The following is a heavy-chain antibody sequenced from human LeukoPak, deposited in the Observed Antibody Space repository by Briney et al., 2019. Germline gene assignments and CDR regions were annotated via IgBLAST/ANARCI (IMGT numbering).Heavy chain of an antibody. V-gene: IGHV3-23*01. J-gene: IGHJ5*02. D-gene: IGHD2-2*01. CDR3: ARLGYCSSTSCYQSGFDP. CDR2: ISGSGGST. CDR1: GFTFSSYA. Sequence: GGSLRLSCAASGFTFSSYAMSWVRQAPGKGLEWVSAISGSGGSTYYADSVKGQFTISRDNSKNTLYLQMNSLRAEDTAVYYCARLGYCSSTSCYQSGFDPWGQGTLVTVSS.